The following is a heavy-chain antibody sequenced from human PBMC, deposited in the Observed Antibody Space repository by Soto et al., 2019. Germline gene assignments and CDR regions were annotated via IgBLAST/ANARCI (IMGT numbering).Heavy chain of an antibody. J-gene: IGHJ4*02. V-gene: IGHV4-31*02. CDR2: IYYSGST. Sequence: ASETLSLTCTVSGGSISSGGYYWSWIRQHPGKGLEWIGYIYYSGSTYYNPSLKSRVTISVDTSKNQFSLKLSSVTAADTAVYYCARSRDGYIFDYWGQGTLVTVSS. CDR3: ARSRDGYIFDY. CDR1: GGSISSGGYY. D-gene: IGHD5-12*01.